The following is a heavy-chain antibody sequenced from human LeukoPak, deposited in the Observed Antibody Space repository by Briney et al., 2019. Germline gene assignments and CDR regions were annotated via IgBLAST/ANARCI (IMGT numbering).Heavy chain of an antibody. V-gene: IGHV4-34*01. D-gene: IGHD6-6*01. Sequence: SETLSLTCAVYGGSFSGYYWSWIRQPPGKGLEWIGSIYYSGSTYYNPSLKSRVTISVDTSKNQFSLKLSSVTAADTAVYYCARQTKQLVAEPLDYWGQGTLVTVSS. CDR1: GGSFSGYY. CDR3: ARQTKQLVAEPLDY. J-gene: IGHJ4*02. CDR2: IYYSGST.